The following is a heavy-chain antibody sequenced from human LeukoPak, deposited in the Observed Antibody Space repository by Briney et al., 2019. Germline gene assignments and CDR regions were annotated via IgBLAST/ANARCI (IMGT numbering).Heavy chain of an antibody. D-gene: IGHD3-22*01. CDR1: GGSISSSSYY. Sequence: SETLSLTCTVSGGSISSSSYYSGWIRQPPGKGLEWIGSIYYSGSTYYNPSLKSRVTISVDTSKNQFSLKLSSVTAADTAVYYCARDSRDYYDSSGYYYEGDAFDIWGQGTMVTVSS. J-gene: IGHJ3*02. V-gene: IGHV4-39*07. CDR3: ARDSRDYYDSSGYYYEGDAFDI. CDR2: IYYSGST.